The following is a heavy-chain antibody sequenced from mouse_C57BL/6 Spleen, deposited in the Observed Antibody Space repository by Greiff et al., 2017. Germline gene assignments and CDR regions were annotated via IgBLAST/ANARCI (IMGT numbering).Heavy chain of an antibody. J-gene: IGHJ1*03. Sequence: QVQLQQSGAELVKPGASVKMSCKASGYTFTTYPIEWMKQNHGKSLEWIGNFHPYNDDTTYNEKFKGKATLTVEKSSSTVYLELSRLTSDDSAVYYCARGIGYYGSSDWYFDVWGTGATVTVSS. V-gene: IGHV1-47*01. D-gene: IGHD1-1*01. CDR1: GYTFTTYP. CDR3: ARGIGYYGSSDWYFDV. CDR2: FHPYNDDT.